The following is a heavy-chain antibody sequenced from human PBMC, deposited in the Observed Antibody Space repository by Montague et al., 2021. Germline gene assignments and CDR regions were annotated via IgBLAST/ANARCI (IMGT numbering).Heavy chain of an antibody. Sequence: SLRLSCAASGFTFSSYTINWVRQAPGKGLEWVSSISSSSLYIDYADSVKGRFTISRDNAKNSLYLQMNSLRAEDTAVYYCASLPYSSAWPYYFDHWGQGTLVTVSS. CDR2: ISSSSLYI. D-gene: IGHD6-19*01. CDR3: ASLPYSSAWPYYFDH. V-gene: IGHV3-21*01. J-gene: IGHJ4*02. CDR1: GFTFSSYT.